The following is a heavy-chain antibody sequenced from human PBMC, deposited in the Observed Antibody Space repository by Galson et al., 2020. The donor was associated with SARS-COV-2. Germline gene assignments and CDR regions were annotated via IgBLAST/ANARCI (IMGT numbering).Heavy chain of an antibody. V-gene: IGHV4-59*13. J-gene: IGHJ4*02. CDR3: ARGNSGSYYGDWYFDY. CDR2: IYYSGST. Sequence: SETLSLTCTVAGGSISSYYWSWIRQPPGKGLEWIGYIYYSGSTNYNPSLKSRVTISVDTSKNQFSLKLSSVTAADTAVYYCARGNSGSYYGDWYFDYWGQGTLVTVSS. D-gene: IGHD1-26*01. CDR1: GGSISSYY.